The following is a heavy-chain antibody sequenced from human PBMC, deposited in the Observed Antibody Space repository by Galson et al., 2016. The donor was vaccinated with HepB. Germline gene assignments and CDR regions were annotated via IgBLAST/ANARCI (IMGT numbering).Heavy chain of an antibody. CDR1: GFTFSHYT. CDR2: ITGNSGYK. CDR3: ARDRGYSDFLTGYYRYFDY. D-gene: IGHD3-9*01. V-gene: IGHV3-21*06. J-gene: IGHJ4*02. Sequence: SLRLSCAASGFTFSHYTMNWVRQAPGKGLEWVSSITGNSGYKFYPDSVKGRFTVSRDNAKNLVYLHMFSLRAEDTAVYYCARDRGYSDFLTGYYRYFDYWGQGILVAVSS.